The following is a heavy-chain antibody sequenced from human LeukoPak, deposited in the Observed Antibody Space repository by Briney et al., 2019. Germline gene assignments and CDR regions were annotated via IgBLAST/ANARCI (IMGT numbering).Heavy chain of an antibody. J-gene: IGHJ5*02. D-gene: IGHD2-21*01. CDR2: ISSSSSYI. CDR1: GFTFSSYS. V-gene: IGHV3-21*04. Sequence: PGGSLRLSCAASGFTFSSYSMNWVRQAPGKGLEWVSSISSSSSYIYYADSVKGRFTISRDNSKNTLYLQMNSLRAEDTAVYYCATTGLLGDIPWGQGTLVTVSS. CDR3: ATTGLLGDIP.